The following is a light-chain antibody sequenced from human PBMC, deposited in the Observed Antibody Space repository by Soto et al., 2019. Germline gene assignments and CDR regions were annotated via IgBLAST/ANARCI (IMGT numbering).Light chain of an antibody. J-gene: IGKJ2*01. CDR2: DTS. CDR3: QQRGSWPPRMYT. Sequence: EIVLTQSPVTLSFSPGERATLSCRASQSVSSYLAWYQQKPGQAPRLLIYDTSNRASGIPARFSGSGSGTDFTLTISSLEPEDFAVYYCQQRGSWPPRMYTFGQGTKLEIK. CDR1: QSVSSY. V-gene: IGKV3-11*01.